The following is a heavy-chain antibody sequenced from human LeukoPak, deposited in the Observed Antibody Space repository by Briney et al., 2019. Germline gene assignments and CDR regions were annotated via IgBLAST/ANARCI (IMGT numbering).Heavy chain of an antibody. V-gene: IGHV1-2*02. J-gene: IGHJ4*02. CDR3: AREHSSSYYFDY. D-gene: IGHD6-6*01. CDR1: GYTFTGYY. CDR2: INPNSGGT. Sequence: ASVKVSCKASGYTFTGYYMHWVRQAPGQGLGWMGWINPNSGGTNYAQKFQGRVTMTRDTSISTAYMELSRLRSDDTAVYYCAREHSSSYYFDYWGQGTLVTVSS.